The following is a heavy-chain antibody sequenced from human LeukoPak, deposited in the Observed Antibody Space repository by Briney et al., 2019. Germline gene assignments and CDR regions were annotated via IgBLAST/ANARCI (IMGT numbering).Heavy chain of an antibody. CDR3: AREEMATIIAWYFDL. CDR2: ISYDGSNK. V-gene: IGHV3-30-3*01. J-gene: IGHJ2*01. CDR1: GFTFSSYA. D-gene: IGHD5-24*01. Sequence: PGGSLRLSCAASGFTFSSYAMHWVRQAPGKGLEWVAVISYDGSNKYYADSVKGRFTISRDNSKSTLYLQMNSLRAEDTAVYYCAREEMATIIAWYFDLWGRGTLVTVSS.